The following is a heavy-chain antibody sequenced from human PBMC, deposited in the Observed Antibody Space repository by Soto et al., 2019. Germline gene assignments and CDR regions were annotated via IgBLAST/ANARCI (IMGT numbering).Heavy chain of an antibody. V-gene: IGHV1-69*01. Sequence: QVQLVQSGAEVKKPGSSVKVSCKASGGTFSSYAISWVRQAPGHGLEWMGGVIPILGTANYAQKIQGRVTITADESTSTAYMELSSLRSEDTAVYYCARGGRGYSYAFDYWGQGTLVTVSS. CDR1: GGTFSSYA. D-gene: IGHD5-18*01. CDR3: ARGGRGYSYAFDY. CDR2: VIPILGTA. J-gene: IGHJ4*02.